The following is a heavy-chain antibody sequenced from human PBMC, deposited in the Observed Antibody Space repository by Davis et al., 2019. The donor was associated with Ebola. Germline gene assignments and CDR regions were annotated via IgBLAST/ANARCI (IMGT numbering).Heavy chain of an antibody. CDR1: GFTFSTYS. V-gene: IGHV3-30-3*01. CDR3: ARDLTYGGQLGPGDY. D-gene: IGHD4/OR15-4a*01. Sequence: PGRSLRLSCAASGFTFSTYSMHWVRQAPGRGLEWVAVISYDGSNKHHADSVKGRFTISRDNSKNTLNLQMNSLRAEDTAVYYCARDLTYGGQLGPGDYWGQGTLVIVSS. CDR2: ISYDGSNK. J-gene: IGHJ4*02.